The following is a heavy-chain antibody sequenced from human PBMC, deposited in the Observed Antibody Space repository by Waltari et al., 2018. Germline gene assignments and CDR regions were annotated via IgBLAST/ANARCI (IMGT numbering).Heavy chain of an antibody. V-gene: IGHV4-39*01. CDR2: IYYSGGT. J-gene: IGHJ4*02. Sequence: QLQLQESGPGLVKPSETLSLTCTVPGGSISSSSYYWGWIRQPPGKGLEWIGSIYYSGGTYYNPSLKSRVTISVDTSKNQFSLKLSSVTAADTAVYYCASQQLVLRGPFDYWGQGTLVTVSS. CDR3: ASQQLVLRGPFDY. CDR1: GGSISSSSYY. D-gene: IGHD6-13*01.